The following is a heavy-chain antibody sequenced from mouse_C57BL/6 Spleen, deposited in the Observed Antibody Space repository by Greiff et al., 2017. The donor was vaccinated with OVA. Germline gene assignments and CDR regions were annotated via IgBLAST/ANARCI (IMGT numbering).Heavy chain of an antibody. D-gene: IGHD2-1*01. CDR2: IYWDDDK. J-gene: IGHJ2*01. CDR1: GFSLSTSGMG. CDR3: ARIYYGNLYCDY. Sequence: QVTLKASGPGILQSSQTLSLTCSFSGFSLSTSGMGVSWIRQPSGKGLEWLAHIYWDDDKRYNPSLKSRLTISKDTSRNQVFLKLTSVDTADTATYYCARIYYGNLYCDYWGQGTTLTVSS. V-gene: IGHV8-12*01.